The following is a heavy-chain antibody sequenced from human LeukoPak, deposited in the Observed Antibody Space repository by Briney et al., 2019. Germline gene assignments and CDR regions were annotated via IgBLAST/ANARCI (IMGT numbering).Heavy chain of an antibody. CDR3: AKFSSEDCSGGSCYSVGAFDI. D-gene: IGHD2-15*01. Sequence: PGGSLRLSCAASGFTSSSYEMNWIRQAPGKGLEWVANIKQDGSEKFYVDSVRGRFTISRDNSKNTLYLQMNSLRAEDTAVYYCAKFSSEDCSGGSCYSVGAFDIWGQGTMVTVSS. J-gene: IGHJ3*02. CDR1: GFTSSSYE. CDR2: IKQDGSEK. V-gene: IGHV3-7*01.